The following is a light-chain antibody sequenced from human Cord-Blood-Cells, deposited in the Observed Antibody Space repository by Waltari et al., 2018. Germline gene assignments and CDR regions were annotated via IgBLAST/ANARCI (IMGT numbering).Light chain of an antibody. Sequence: QSALTQPASVSGSPGQSITIPCPGTSSDVGGYNYVSWYQQHPGKAPQLMIYDVSNRPSGVSNRFSGSKSGNTASLTISGLQAEDEADYYCSSYTSSSTVVFGGGTKLTVL. V-gene: IGLV2-14*01. CDR2: DVS. CDR1: SSDVGGYNY. J-gene: IGLJ2*01. CDR3: SSYTSSSTVV.